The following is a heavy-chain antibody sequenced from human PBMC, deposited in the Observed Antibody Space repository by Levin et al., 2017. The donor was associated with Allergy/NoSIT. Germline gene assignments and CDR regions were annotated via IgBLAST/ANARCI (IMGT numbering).Heavy chain of an antibody. D-gene: IGHD6-13*01. CDR3: AKSTTGSWIQPKYYFDY. Sequence: GGSLRLSCAASGFTFSSYAMSWVRQAPGKGLEWVSAISGSGGSTYYADSVKGRFTISRDNSKNTLYLQMNSLRAEDTAVYYCAKSTTGSWIQPKYYFDYWGQGTLVTVSS. V-gene: IGHV3-23*01. CDR2: ISGSGGST. CDR1: GFTFSSYA. J-gene: IGHJ4*02.